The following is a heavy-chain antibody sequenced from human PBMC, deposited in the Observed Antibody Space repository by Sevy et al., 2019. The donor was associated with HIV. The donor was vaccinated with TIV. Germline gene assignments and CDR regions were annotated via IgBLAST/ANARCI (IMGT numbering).Heavy chain of an antibody. CDR2: IIPIFGTA. V-gene: IGHV1-69*13. CDR3: ARDTTRYCSSTSCPAHYYYYGMDV. CDR1: GGTFSSYA. D-gene: IGHD2-2*01. Sequence: APVKVSCKASGGTFSSYAISWVRQAPGQGLEWMGGIIPIFGTANYAQKFQGRVTITADESTSTAYMELSSLRSEDTAVYYCARDTTRYCSSTSCPAHYYYYGMDVWGQGTTVTVSS. J-gene: IGHJ6*02.